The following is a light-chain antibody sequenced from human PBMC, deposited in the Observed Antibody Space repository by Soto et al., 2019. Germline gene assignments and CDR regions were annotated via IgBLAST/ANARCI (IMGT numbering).Light chain of an antibody. J-gene: IGLJ2*01. V-gene: IGLV1-40*01. CDR3: QSYDSSLSGVV. CDR1: SSNIGAGYD. Sequence: QSVLTQPPSVSGAPGQRVSLSCTGSSSNIGAGYDVHWYQQLPGTTPKLLIYGNTNRPSGVPDRFSGSKSGTSASLAITGLLAEDEAGYYCQSYDSSLSGVVFGGGTKLTVL. CDR2: GNT.